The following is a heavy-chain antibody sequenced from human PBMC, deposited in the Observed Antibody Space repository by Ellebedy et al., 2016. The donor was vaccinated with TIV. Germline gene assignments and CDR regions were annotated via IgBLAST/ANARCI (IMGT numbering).Heavy chain of an antibody. J-gene: IGHJ4*02. V-gene: IGHV3-21*01. CDR2: ISTITNY. Sequence: GESLKISCAASGFTFSTYSLNWVRQAPGKGLEWVSSISTITNYADSVRGRFTISRDNAKNSLYLKMNSLRAEDTAVYYCSRGGGCGGGTCYYPDFWGQGTLVTVSS. D-gene: IGHD2-15*01. CDR1: GFTFSTYS. CDR3: SRGGGCGGGTCYYPDF.